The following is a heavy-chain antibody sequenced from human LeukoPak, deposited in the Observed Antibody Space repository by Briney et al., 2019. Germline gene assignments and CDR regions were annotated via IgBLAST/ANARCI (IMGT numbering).Heavy chain of an antibody. CDR2: IYYSGST. Sequence: SETLCLTCSVSGGSISSYYWSWIRQTPRKGLEGIGYIYYSGSTDYNPSLKSRATISVDTSKNQFSLKLSSLTAADTAVYYCARGEWSSLKDGFNIWGPGTMVTLSS. J-gene: IGHJ3*02. D-gene: IGHD3-3*01. CDR1: GGSISSYY. CDR3: ARGEWSSLKDGFNI. V-gene: IGHV4-59*01.